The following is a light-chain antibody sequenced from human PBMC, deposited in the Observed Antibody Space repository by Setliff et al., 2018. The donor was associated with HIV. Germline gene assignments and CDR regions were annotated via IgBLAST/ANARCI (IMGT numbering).Light chain of an antibody. J-gene: IGLJ1*01. Sequence: QSALAQPASVSGSPGQSITVSCTGTSSDVGGYNYVSWFQQHPGKAPKLMIYDVTNRPSGVSNRFSGSKSGNTASLTISGLQAEDEADYYCSSYTSSGTPVFGTGTSHRP. V-gene: IGLV2-14*03. CDR1: SSDVGGYNY. CDR3: SSYTSSGTPV. CDR2: DVT.